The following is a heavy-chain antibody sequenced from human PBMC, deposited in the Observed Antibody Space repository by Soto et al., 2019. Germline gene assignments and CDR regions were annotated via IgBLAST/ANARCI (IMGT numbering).Heavy chain of an antibody. V-gene: IGHV3-23*01. CDR3: AKAISMTKPKGPNNWRDVEDYFDY. CDR1: GFTFSNYA. CDR2: ISGSGSNT. D-gene: IGHD1-1*01. Sequence: EVQLLESGGGLVQPGGSLRLSCAASGFTFSNYAMSWVRQAPGKGLEWVSAISGSGSNTYYADSVKDRFTISRDNSQNTLYLQMNSLRAEDTAVYSCAKAISMTKPKGPNNWRDVEDYFDYWGQGTLVTVSS. J-gene: IGHJ4*02.